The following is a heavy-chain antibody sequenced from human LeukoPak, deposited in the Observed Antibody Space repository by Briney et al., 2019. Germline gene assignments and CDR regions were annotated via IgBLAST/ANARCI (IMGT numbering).Heavy chain of an antibody. CDR1: GFTFSAST. CDR2: IRSKANNYAT. J-gene: IGHJ4*02. CDR3: TSVVGATFDY. Sequence: GGSLRLSCAASGFTFSASTMHWVRQASGKGLERVGRIRSKANNYATAYAASVQGRFTISRDDSKNTAYLQMNSLKTEDTALYYCTSVVGATFDYWGQGTLVTVSS. D-gene: IGHD1-26*01. V-gene: IGHV3-73*01.